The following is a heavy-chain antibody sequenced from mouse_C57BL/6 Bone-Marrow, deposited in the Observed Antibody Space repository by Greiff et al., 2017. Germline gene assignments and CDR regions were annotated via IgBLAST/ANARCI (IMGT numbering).Heavy chain of an antibody. CDR3: TREDYYGSSSWFAY. CDR2: IDPETGGT. D-gene: IGHD1-1*01. CDR1: GYTFTDYE. J-gene: IGHJ3*01. Sequence: QVQLQQSGAELVRPGASVTLSCKASGYTFTDYEMHWVKQTPVHGLEWIGAIDPETGGTAYNQKFKGKAILTADKSSSTAYMALRSLTSEDSAVYYCTREDYYGSSSWFAYGGQGTLVTVSA. V-gene: IGHV1-15*01.